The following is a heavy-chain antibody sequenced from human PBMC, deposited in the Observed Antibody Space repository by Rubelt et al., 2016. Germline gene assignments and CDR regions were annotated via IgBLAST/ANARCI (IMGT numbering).Heavy chain of an antibody. V-gene: IGHV3-9*01. J-gene: IGHJ3*02. CDR1: GFSFDDYA. CDR2: ISWNSGSI. CDR3: ARDNYFGSGKYAFDI. Sequence: RGRSLRLSCAASGFSFDDYAMHWVRQAPGKGLEWVSGISWNSGSIGYADSVKGRFTISRDNAKNSLYLQMNSLRGEDTAMYYCARDNYFGSGKYAFDIWGQGTMVTVSS. D-gene: IGHD3-10*01.